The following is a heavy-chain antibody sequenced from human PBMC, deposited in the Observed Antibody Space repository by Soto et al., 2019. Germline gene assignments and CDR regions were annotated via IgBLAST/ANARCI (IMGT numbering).Heavy chain of an antibody. CDR1: GYTFTIHT. V-gene: IGHV1-3*01. CDR2: INAGNGDT. J-gene: IGHJ3*02. Sequence: QIQLVQSGAEAKKPGASVKVSCKASGYTFTIHTIHWVRQAPGQRLEWMGWINAGNGDTKSSQKFQGRVTITRDTSASTAYMELSSLRSEDTAVYYCARDPGPDVFDMWGQGTMVTVSP. CDR3: ARDPGPDVFDM. D-gene: IGHD1-1*01.